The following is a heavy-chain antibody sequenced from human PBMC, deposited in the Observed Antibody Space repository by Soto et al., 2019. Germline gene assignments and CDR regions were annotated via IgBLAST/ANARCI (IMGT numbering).Heavy chain of an antibody. CDR1: GGSISSYY. CDR2: IYYSGST. D-gene: IGHD3-22*01. CDR3: ARLLPHYYDSSGYLNWFWFDP. V-gene: IGHV4-59*01. J-gene: IGHJ5*02. Sequence: SETLSLTCTVSGGSISSYYWGWIRQPPGKGLEWIGYIYYSGSTNYNPSLKSRVTISVDTSKNQFSLKLSSVTAADTAVYYCARLLPHYYDSSGYLNWFWFDPWGQGTLVTVSS.